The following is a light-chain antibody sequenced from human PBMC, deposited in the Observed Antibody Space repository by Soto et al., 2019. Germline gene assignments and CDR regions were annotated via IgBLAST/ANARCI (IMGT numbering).Light chain of an antibody. CDR1: QSFSSSQ. CDR2: DAS. Sequence: EIVLPQSPGTLSLSPGARATLSCRASQSFSSSQLAWYQQKPGQAPRLVIYDASTRATGIPDRFSGSGSGTDFTLTMSRVEPEGCAVCHCGRYGSAPPWTFGQGTKVEIK. V-gene: IGKV3-20*01. CDR3: GRYGSAPPWT. J-gene: IGKJ1*01.